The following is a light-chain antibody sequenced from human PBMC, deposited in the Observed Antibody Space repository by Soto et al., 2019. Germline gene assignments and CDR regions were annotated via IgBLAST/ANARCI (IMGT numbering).Light chain of an antibody. CDR2: GVS. J-gene: IGKJ5*01. V-gene: IGKV3D-15*01. CDR1: QSVSSN. Sequence: EIVMTQSPATLSLSPGERATLSCRASQSVSSNLASYQQKPGQPPTLLIYGVSTRTASIPPRFSGSGSGTEFTLTISSLQSEDFAVYYCQQHNNWPLTFGQGTRVE. CDR3: QQHNNWPLT.